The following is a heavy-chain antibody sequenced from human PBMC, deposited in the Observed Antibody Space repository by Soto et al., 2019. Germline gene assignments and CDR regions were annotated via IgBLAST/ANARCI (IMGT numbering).Heavy chain of an antibody. D-gene: IGHD6-19*01. Sequence: ASVKVSCKASGYTFTSYAMHWVRQAPGQRLEWMGWINAGNGNTKYSQKFQGRVTITRDTSASTAYMELSSLRSEDTAVYYCARPSSGWYAAGAFDIWGKGTMVTVSS. CDR3: ARPSSGWYAAGAFDI. CDR1: GYTFTSYA. J-gene: IGHJ3*02. CDR2: INAGNGNT. V-gene: IGHV1-3*01.